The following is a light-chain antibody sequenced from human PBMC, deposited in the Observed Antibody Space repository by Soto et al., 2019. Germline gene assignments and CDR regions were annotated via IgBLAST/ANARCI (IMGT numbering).Light chain of an antibody. CDR3: QHYNSYSEA. CDR2: KAS. CDR1: QTISSW. V-gene: IGKV1-5*03. Sequence: IRITQCALTVFGSGAERVTITWRASQTISSWLAWYQQTPGKAPKLLLYKASTLKSGVPSRFSGSGSGTEFTLTISSLQPDDFATYYCQHYNSYSEAFGQGTKVDNK. J-gene: IGKJ1*01.